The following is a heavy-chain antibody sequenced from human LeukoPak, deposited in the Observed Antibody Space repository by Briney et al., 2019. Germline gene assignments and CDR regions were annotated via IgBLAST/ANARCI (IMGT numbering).Heavy chain of an antibody. Sequence: PGGSLRLSCAASGFTFSSYAMHWVRQAPGKGLEYVSAISSNGGSTYYANSVKDRFTISRDNSKNTLYLQMGSLRAEDMAVYYCARGQSSWYDPNFDYWGQGALVTVSS. V-gene: IGHV3-64*01. CDR1: GFTFSSYA. CDR3: ARGQSSWYDPNFDY. J-gene: IGHJ4*02. CDR2: ISSNGGST. D-gene: IGHD6-13*01.